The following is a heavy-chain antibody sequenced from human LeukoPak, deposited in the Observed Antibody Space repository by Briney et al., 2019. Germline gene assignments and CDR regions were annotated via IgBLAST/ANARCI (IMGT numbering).Heavy chain of an antibody. V-gene: IGHV4-59*01. J-gene: IGHJ6*03. Sequence: SETLSLTCTVSGGSISSYYWSWIRQPPGKGLEWIGYIYYSGSTNYNPSLKSRVTISVDTSKNQFSLKLRSVIAADTAVYYCARTTEGYCRGRSCYSYYYYMDVWGKGTTVTVSS. CDR3: ARTTEGYCRGRSCYSYYYYMDV. D-gene: IGHD2-15*01. CDR2: IYYSGST. CDR1: GGSISSYY.